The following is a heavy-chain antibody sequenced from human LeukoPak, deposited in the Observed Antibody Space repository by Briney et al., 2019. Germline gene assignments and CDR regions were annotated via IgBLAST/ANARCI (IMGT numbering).Heavy chain of an antibody. Sequence: SETLSLTCGVDGGSFSGYYWSWIRQPPGKGLEWIGEINQSGGTNYNPSLKSRVTISVDRSKNHFSLRLSSVTAADTAVYYCARRSSGWLDYWGQGILDTVSS. CDR3: ARRSSGWLDY. CDR2: INQSGGT. CDR1: GGSFSGYY. J-gene: IGHJ4*02. D-gene: IGHD6-19*01. V-gene: IGHV4-34*01.